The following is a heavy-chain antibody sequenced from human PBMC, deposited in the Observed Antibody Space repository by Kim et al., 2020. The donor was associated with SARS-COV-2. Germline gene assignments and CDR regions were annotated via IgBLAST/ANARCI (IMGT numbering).Heavy chain of an antibody. CDR3: ARHMSPSARYFYLED. Sequence: SETLSLTCSVSGESMTFYYWSWLRQAPGKTLEWMAFIYHDGATDYNPALRSRLTLSIDTARQQVSLKLTNVTATDTAIYYCARHMSPSARYFYLEDWGQGTQVTVSS. V-gene: IGHV4-59*08. CDR2: IYHDGAT. CDR1: GESMTFYY. D-gene: IGHD3-9*01. J-gene: IGHJ4*02.